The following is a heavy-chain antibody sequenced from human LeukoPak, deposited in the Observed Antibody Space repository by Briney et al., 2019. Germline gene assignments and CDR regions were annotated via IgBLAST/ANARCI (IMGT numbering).Heavy chain of an antibody. CDR1: GFTFSRYG. Sequence: GGTLRLSCAGSGFTFSRYGRHWVRQPPGKGLEWVAFISLDGRIDHYADSVKGRFTISRDNSKNTLHLQMNSLRPEDTALYFCAKDPPYGYSFESWGQGTLVTVSS. D-gene: IGHD5-18*01. J-gene: IGHJ4*02. CDR3: AKDPPYGYSFES. CDR2: ISLDGRID. V-gene: IGHV3-30*18.